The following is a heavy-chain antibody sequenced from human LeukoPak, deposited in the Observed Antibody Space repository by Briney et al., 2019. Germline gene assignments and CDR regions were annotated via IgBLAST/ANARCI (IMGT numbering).Heavy chain of an antibody. D-gene: IGHD1-14*01. CDR2: IYWNDDK. V-gene: IGHV2-5*01. CDR3: AHTWRGDNGEPRGFDP. Sequence: SGPTRLKSTQTLTMTCTFYGFSLSTSGVGVGWIRQPPGKALERLALIYWNDDKLYSPSLKSRLTITKDTPKNHVVLTKTNMDHVYTATYYSAHTWRGDNGEPRGFDPWGQGTLVTVSS. CDR1: GFSLSTSGVG. J-gene: IGHJ5*02.